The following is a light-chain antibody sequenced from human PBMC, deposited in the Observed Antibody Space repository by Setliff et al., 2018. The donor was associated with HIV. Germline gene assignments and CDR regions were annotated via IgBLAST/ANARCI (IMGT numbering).Light chain of an antibody. Sequence: QSALTQPASASGSPGQSITISCTGTSSDVGGSNYVSWYQQHPGKAPKLMIYEVSNRPSWVSNRFSGSKSGNTASLTISGLQAEDEADYYCSSYTFSSTPYVFGTGTKVTVL. CDR1: SSDVGGSNY. J-gene: IGLJ1*01. CDR2: EVS. V-gene: IGLV2-14*01. CDR3: SSYTFSSTPYV.